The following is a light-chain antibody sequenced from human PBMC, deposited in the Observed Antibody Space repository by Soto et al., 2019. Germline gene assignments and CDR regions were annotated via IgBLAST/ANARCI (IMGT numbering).Light chain of an antibody. CDR1: QSVSSE. J-gene: IGKJ1*01. Sequence: EIVMTQSPATLSVSPGERATLSCRASQSVSSELAWYQQKPGQAPRLLIYGASTRATGIQARFSGSGSGTEFTLTIRSLQSEDFAIYYCKHYIDWPRTFGQGTKVDIK. CDR3: KHYIDWPRT. V-gene: IGKV3-15*01. CDR2: GAS.